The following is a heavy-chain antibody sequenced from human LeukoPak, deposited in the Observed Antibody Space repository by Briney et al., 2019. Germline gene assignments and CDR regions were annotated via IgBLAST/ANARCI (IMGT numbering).Heavy chain of an antibody. Sequence: GGSLRLSCAASGFTFSSDEMNWVRQAPGKGLEWVSYISSSGSTIYYADSVKGRFTISRDNAKNSLYLQMNSLRAEDTAVYYCARETYDSSGYFSMWGQGTLVTVSS. CDR2: ISSSGSTI. CDR3: ARETYDSSGYFSM. V-gene: IGHV3-48*03. CDR1: GFTFSSDE. J-gene: IGHJ4*02. D-gene: IGHD3-22*01.